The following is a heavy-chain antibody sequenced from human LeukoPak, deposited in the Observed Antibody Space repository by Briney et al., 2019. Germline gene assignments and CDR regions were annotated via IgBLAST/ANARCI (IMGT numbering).Heavy chain of an antibody. V-gene: IGHV4-59*08. CDR1: GGSISSNH. D-gene: IGHD3-16*01. Sequence: PSETLSLTCTVSGGSISSNHWTWIRQPPGKGLECIGYIYDRGTTNYSPSLKNRVTISVDTSKNQLSLKLSSVAAADTAVYYCAVGATHYYMDVWGKGTTVTVSS. CDR3: AVGATHYYMDV. J-gene: IGHJ6*03. CDR2: IYDRGTT.